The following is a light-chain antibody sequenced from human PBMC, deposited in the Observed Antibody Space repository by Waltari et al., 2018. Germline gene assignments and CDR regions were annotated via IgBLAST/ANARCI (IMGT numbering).Light chain of an antibody. V-gene: IGLV4-69*01. Sequence: QLVLTQSPSASASLGASVKLTCTLSSGHSSNVIAWLPKQPEKGPRYLMKVNSDGSHSKGDDTPDRFSGSSSGAERYLTIPNLQPEDEADYYCETGGHGTWVFGGGTKVTVL. J-gene: IGLJ3*02. CDR1: SGHSSNV. CDR3: ETGGHGTWV. CDR2: VNSDGSH.